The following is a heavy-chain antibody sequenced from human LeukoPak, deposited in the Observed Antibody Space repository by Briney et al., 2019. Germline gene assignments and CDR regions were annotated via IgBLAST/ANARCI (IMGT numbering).Heavy chain of an antibody. CDR3: ERAVYDILTGYSDAFDI. V-gene: IGHV3-11*06. D-gene: IGHD3-9*01. CDR2: ISSSSSYT. Sequence: GGSLRLSCAASGFTFSDYYMSGIPQAPGKGLERVSYISSSSSYTNYADSVKGRFTISRDNAKNSLYLQMNSLRAEDTAVFFWERAVYDILTGYSDAFDIWGQGTMVTVSS. J-gene: IGHJ3*02. CDR1: GFTFSDYY.